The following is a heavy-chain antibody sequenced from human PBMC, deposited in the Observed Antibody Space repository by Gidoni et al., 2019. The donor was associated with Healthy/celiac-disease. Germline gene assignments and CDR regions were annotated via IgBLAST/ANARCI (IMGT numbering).Heavy chain of an antibody. CDR1: GFTFSSYA. J-gene: IGHJ4*02. Sequence: QVQLVESGGGVVQPGRSLRLSCAASGFTFSSYAMHWVRRAPGKGLEWVAVISYDGSNKYYADSVKGRFTISRDNSKNTLYLQMNSLRAEDTAVYYCAREGYCSSTSCFADYWGQGTLVTVSS. CDR3: AREGYCSSTSCFADY. D-gene: IGHD2-2*01. V-gene: IGHV3-30-3*01. CDR2: ISYDGSNK.